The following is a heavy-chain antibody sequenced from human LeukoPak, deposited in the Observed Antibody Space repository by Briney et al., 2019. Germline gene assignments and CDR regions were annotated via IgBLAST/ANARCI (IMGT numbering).Heavy chain of an antibody. V-gene: IGHV4-38-2*02. CDR1: GGPISSYY. CDR3: ARVHSSSSWFRPTDYYYYMDV. D-gene: IGHD6-13*01. CDR2: IYHSGST. J-gene: IGHJ6*03. Sequence: SETLSLTCSVSGGPISSYYWGWIRQPPGKGLEWIGSIYHSGSTYYNPSLKSRVTISVDTSKNQFSLKLSSVTAADTAVYYCARVHSSSSWFRPTDYYYYMDVWGKGTTVTVSS.